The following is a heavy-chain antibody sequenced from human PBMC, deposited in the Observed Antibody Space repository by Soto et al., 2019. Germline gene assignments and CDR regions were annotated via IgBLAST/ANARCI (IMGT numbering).Heavy chain of an antibody. V-gene: IGHV3-33*01. Sequence: GGSLRLSCAASGFTFSSYGMHWVRQAPGKGLEWVAVIWYDGSNKYYADSVKGRFTISRDNSKNTLYLQMNSLRAEDTAVYYCARDIGHVNIVATTNLPNAPFDYWGQGTLVTVSS. D-gene: IGHD5-12*01. CDR1: GFTFSSYG. CDR2: IWYDGSNK. J-gene: IGHJ4*02. CDR3: ARDIGHVNIVATTNLPNAPFDY.